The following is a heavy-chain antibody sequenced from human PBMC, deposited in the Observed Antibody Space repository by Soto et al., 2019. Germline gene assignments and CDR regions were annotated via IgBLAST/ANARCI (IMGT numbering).Heavy chain of an antibody. V-gene: IGHV3-74*01. CDR3: TRGPRSTSTGTGAF. J-gene: IGHJ4*02. D-gene: IGHD1-1*01. CDR2: INDDGIST. Sequence: GGSLRLSCAASVFTVSTYWMHWVRQVPGKGPEWVSRINDDGISTNYADSVKGRFTISRDNAKNTLYLQMNALRVEDTAVYYCTRGPRSTSTGTGAFWGQGTLVTVSS. CDR1: VFTVSTYW.